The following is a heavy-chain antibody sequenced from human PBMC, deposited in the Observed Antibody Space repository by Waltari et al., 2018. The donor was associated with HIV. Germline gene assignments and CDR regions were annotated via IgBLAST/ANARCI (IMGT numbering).Heavy chain of an antibody. CDR1: GGPIRSGGYY. J-gene: IGHJ6*02. CDR3: VRDMVRDPTYGMDV. Sequence: QVQLQESGPGLVKPSQTLSRTCTVSGGPIRSGGYYWSWIRQHPGKGLEWIGYIYYSGSTYYNPSLKSRVTISVDTSKNQFSLKLSSVTAADTAVYYCVRDMVRDPTYGMDVWGQGTTVTVSS. D-gene: IGHD3-10*01. V-gene: IGHV4-31*03. CDR2: IYYSGST.